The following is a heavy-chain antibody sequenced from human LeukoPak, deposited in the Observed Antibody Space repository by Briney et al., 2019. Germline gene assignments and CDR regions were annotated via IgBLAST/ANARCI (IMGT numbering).Heavy chain of an antibody. CDR1: EITFSDFC. V-gene: IGHV3-7*01. J-gene: IGHJ6*03. D-gene: IGHD3-22*01. CDR3: ARNPLRQGSYSNDDYNHYMDV. Sequence: PGGSLRLSCAASEITFSDFCMTWVRQGPGKGPEWVATITKDGAEKYYVDSVKGRFTISRDNAKNTLYLQMNSLRAEDTAVYYCARNPLRQGSYSNDDYNHYMDVWGRGTTVTISS. CDR2: ITKDGAEK.